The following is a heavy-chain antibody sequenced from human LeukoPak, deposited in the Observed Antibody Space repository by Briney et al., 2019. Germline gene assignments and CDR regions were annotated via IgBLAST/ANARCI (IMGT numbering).Heavy chain of an antibody. D-gene: IGHD3-22*01. J-gene: IGHJ4*02. CDR2: IYPEDSDT. V-gene: IGHV5-51*01. Sequence: GESLKISCKGSAYSFTSYWIGWVRQMPGKGLEWMGIIYPEDSDTRYSPSFQGQVTISADKSISTAYLQWNSLKASDTAMYYCARLLDSSSFYFDYWGQGTLVTVSS. CDR1: AYSFTSYW. CDR3: ARLLDSSSFYFDY.